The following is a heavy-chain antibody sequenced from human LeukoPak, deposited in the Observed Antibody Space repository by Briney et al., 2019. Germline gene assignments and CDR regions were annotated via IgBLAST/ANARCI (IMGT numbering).Heavy chain of an antibody. Sequence: PGGSLRLPCAASGFTFSSYAMHWVRQAPGKGLEWVAVISYDGSNKYYADSVKGRFTISRDNSKNTLYLQMNSLRAEDTAVYYCARDSYVDSEAVRWFDPWGQGTLVTVSS. CDR1: GFTFSSYA. V-gene: IGHV3-30*14. J-gene: IGHJ5*02. CDR2: ISYDGSNK. D-gene: IGHD4-17*01. CDR3: ARDSYVDSEAVRWFDP.